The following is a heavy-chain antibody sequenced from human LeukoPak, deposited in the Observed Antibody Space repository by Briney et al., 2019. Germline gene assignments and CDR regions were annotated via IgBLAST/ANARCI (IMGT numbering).Heavy chain of an antibody. CDR1: GFTFSSYS. J-gene: IGHJ6*03. V-gene: IGHV3-21*01. CDR2: ISSSSSYI. D-gene: IGHD3-3*01. CDR3: ASFSGSSVYYMDV. Sequence: AGGSLRLSCAASGFTFSSYSMNWVRQAPGKGLEWVSSISSSSSYIYYADSVKGRFTISRDNAKNSLYLQMNSLRAEDTAVYYCASFSGSSVYYMDVWGKGTTVTVSS.